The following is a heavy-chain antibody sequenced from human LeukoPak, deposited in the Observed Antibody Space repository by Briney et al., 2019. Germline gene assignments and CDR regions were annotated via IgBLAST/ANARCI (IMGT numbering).Heavy chain of an antibody. V-gene: IGHV4-34*01. D-gene: IGHD3-22*01. CDR1: GGSFSGYY. CDR3: ARQRGYYDSSGYYLFDY. J-gene: IGHJ4*02. CDR2: INHSGST. Sequence: PSETLSLTCAVYGGSFSGYYWSWIRQPPGKGLEWIGEINHSGSTNYNPSLKSRVTISVDTSKNQFSLKLSSVTAADTAVYYCARQRGYYDSSGYYLFDYWGQGTLVTVSS.